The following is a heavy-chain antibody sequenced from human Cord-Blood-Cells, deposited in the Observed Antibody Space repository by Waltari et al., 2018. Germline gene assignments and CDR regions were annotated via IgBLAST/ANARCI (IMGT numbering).Heavy chain of an antibody. CDR3: ARGGEASFDWDIGADY. V-gene: IGHV1-69*01. D-gene: IGHD3-9*01. Sequence: QVQLVQSGAEVKKPGSSVKVSCTASGGPFSSYAISWVRQAPGQGLEWMGGIIRIWCTSNDAQKFQGRVRITADESTSTADMELSSLRSEDRAVYYCARGGEASFDWDIGADYWGQGTLVTVSS. CDR2: IIRIWCTS. CDR1: GGPFSSYA. J-gene: IGHJ4*02.